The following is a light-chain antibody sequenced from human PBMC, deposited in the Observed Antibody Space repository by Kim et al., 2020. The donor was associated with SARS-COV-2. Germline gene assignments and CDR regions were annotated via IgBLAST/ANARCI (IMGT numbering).Light chain of an antibody. Sequence: SASVGDGVTLSCRASQGISNYLAWYQQKPGQAPKLLIYAASALQFGVSSRFNGSGSGTDFTLTISDLQPEDVATYYCQKYNTAPWTFGHGTKVEI. CDR3: QKYNTAPWT. CDR2: AAS. CDR1: QGISNY. J-gene: IGKJ1*01. V-gene: IGKV1-27*01.